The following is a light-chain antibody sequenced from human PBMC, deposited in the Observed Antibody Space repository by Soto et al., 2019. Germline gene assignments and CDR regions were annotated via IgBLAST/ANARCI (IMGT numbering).Light chain of an antibody. CDR2: DAS. Sequence: EIVLTQSPATLSLSPGERATLSCRASQSVSSYLAWYQQRPGQAPRLLIYDASIMATGIPARFSGSGSGTDFNLTISSLQPEDFAVYYCQQRSNWPPLTFGPGSKVDI. V-gene: IGKV3-11*01. J-gene: IGKJ3*01. CDR1: QSVSSY. CDR3: QQRSNWPPLT.